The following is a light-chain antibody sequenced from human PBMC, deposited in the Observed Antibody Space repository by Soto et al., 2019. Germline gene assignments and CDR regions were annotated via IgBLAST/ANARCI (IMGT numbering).Light chain of an antibody. V-gene: IGLV4-60*02. CDR3: ETWGSNTHTV. Sequence: QLVLTQSSSASASLGSSVKLTCTLSSGHSSYIIAWHQQQPGKAPRYLMKLEGSGSYNKGSGVPDRFSGSSSGADRYLTISNLQFEDEADYYCETWGSNTHTVFGGGTKVTVL. J-gene: IGLJ3*02. CDR2: LEGSGSY. CDR1: SGHSSYI.